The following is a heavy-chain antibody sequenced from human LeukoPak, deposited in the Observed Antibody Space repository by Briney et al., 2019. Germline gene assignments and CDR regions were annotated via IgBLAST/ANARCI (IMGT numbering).Heavy chain of an antibody. J-gene: IGHJ3*02. CDR3: ARDIAAAGTGGPFDI. Sequence: SETLSLTCTVSGGSISSYYWSWIRQPPGKGLEWIGYIYYSGSTNYNPSLKSRVTISVDTSKNQFSLKLSSVTAADMAIYYCARDIAAAGTGGPFDIWGQGTMVTVSS. V-gene: IGHV4-59*01. CDR2: IYYSGST. CDR1: GGSISSYY. D-gene: IGHD6-13*01.